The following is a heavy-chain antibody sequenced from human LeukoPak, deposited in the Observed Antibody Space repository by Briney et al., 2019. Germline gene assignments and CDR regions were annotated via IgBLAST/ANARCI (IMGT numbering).Heavy chain of an antibody. J-gene: IGHJ4*02. CDR3: ARSPHILTGENFDY. CDR2: INPNHGDT. CDR1: GYTFTGYY. V-gene: IGHV1-2*02. D-gene: IGHD3-9*01. Sequence: EASVKVSCKASGYTFTGYYMHWVRQAPGQGLEWMGWINPNHGDTNYAQKFQDRVSMTRDTSISTAYMHLSRLRSDDTAVYYCARSPHILTGENFDYWGQGTLLTVSS.